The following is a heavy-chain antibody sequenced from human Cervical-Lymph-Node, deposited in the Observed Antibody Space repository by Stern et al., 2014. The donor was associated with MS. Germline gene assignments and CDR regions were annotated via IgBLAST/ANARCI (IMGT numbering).Heavy chain of an antibody. V-gene: IGHV2-5*02. CDR3: AHSIYSDNSVYHGWFGP. J-gene: IGHJ5*02. Sequence: QITLKESGPTLLKPTQPLTLTCTFSGFSLSTTGVGVGWIRQPPGEALEWLTLIYWDDDKRYSPSLRSRLTITKDTSKNQVVLTMANMDPVDTATYYCAHSIYSDNSVYHGWFGPWGQGTLVTVSS. CDR1: GFSLSTTGVG. CDR2: IYWDDDK. D-gene: IGHD3-22*01.